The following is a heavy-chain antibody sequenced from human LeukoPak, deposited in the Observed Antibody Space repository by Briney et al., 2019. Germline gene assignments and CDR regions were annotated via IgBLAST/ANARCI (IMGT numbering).Heavy chain of an antibody. CDR3: ARDYDILTGYYDSGYYLDY. D-gene: IGHD3-9*01. CDR2: ISSSSSYI. J-gene: IGHJ4*02. Sequence: PGGSLRLSCAASGFTFSSYSMNWVRQAPGKGLEWVSSISSSSSYIYYADSVKGRFTISRDNAKNSLYPQMNSLRAEDTAVYYCARDYDILTGYYDSGYYLDYWGQGTLVTVSS. CDR1: GFTFSSYS. V-gene: IGHV3-21*01.